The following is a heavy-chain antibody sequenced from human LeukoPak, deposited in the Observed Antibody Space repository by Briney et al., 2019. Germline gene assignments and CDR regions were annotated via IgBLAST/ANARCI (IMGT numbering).Heavy chain of an antibody. V-gene: IGHV1-2*02. Sequence: GASVKVSCKTSGYTFAGHHIHWVRQAPGQELEWMGWINPSSGDTKYAQNFQDRVIMTRDTSISTAYMDLSRLSSDDTAIYSCARAGHDSSGYSFRLDYWGQGTLVTVSS. CDR3: ARAGHDSSGYSFRLDY. CDR1: GYTFAGHH. CDR2: INPSSGDT. J-gene: IGHJ4*02. D-gene: IGHD3-22*01.